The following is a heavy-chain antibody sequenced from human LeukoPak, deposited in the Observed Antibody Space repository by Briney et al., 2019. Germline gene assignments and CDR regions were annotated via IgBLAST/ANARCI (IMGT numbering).Heavy chain of an antibody. CDR2: ISGSGGST. CDR1: GFTFSSYA. CDR3: AKDSPDTAMGDY. D-gene: IGHD5-18*01. J-gene: IGHJ4*02. V-gene: IGHV3-23*01. Sequence: GGSLRLSCAASGFTFSSYAMSLVRQAPGEGLEWVSAISGSGGSTYYAGSVKGRFTISRDNSKNTLYLQMNSLRAEDTAVYYCAKDSPDTAMGDYWGQGTLVTVSS.